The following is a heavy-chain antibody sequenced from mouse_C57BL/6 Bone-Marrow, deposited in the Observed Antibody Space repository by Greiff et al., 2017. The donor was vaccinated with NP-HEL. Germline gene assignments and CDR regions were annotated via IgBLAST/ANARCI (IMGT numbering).Heavy chain of an antibody. Sequence: DVMLVESGGGLVQPGESLKLSCESNEYEFPSHDMSWVRKTPEKRLELVAAINSDGGSTYYPDTMERRFIISRDNTKKTLYLQMSSLRSEDAALYYCAIQGSNYWYFDVWGTGTTVTVSS. CDR2: INSDGGST. CDR3: AIQGSNYWYFDV. CDR1: EYEFPSHD. D-gene: IGHD1-1*01. J-gene: IGHJ1*03. V-gene: IGHV5-2*01.